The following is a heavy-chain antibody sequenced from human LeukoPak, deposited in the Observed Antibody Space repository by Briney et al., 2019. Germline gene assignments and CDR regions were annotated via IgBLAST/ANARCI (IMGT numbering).Heavy chain of an antibody. V-gene: IGHV3-23*01. CDR2: ISADSSTT. Sequence: GGSLRLSCAASGFAFSVYPMIWARQAPGKGLEWVSSISADSSTTNYADSAKGRFTVSRDNSKRTLYLQMNSLRAEDTAVYYCATLMYTTGRQGFDSWGQGARVTVSS. J-gene: IGHJ4*02. D-gene: IGHD1-1*01. CDR3: ATLMYTTGRQGFDS. CDR1: GFAFSVYP.